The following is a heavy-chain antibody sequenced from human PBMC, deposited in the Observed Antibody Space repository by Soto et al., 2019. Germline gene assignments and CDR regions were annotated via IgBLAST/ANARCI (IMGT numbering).Heavy chain of an antibody. CDR3: ARSCSSTSCYLNP. D-gene: IGHD2-2*01. Sequence: PGGSLRLSCAASGFTFSSYGMHWVRQAPGKGLEWVAVISYDGSNKYYADSVKGRFTISRDNSKNTLYLQMNSLRSEDTAVYYCARSCSSTSCYLNPWGRGTLVTVSS. J-gene: IGHJ5*02. CDR2: ISYDGSNK. CDR1: GFTFSSYG. V-gene: IGHV3-30*03.